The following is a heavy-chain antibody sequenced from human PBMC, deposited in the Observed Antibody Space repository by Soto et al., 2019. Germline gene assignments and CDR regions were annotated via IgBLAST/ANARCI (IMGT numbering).Heavy chain of an antibody. Sequence: GGSLRLSCAASGFTLSSNSMAWVRQAPGKRLQWVSGISNDGSTTFYIDSVRGRFTISRDTSTNTLYLQMDSLRVEDTAVYFCAKWSGFRDAWGQGTLVTVST. CDR3: AKWSGFRDA. V-gene: IGHV3-23*01. D-gene: IGHD3-10*01. CDR1: GFTLSSNS. CDR2: ISNDGSTT. J-gene: IGHJ5*02.